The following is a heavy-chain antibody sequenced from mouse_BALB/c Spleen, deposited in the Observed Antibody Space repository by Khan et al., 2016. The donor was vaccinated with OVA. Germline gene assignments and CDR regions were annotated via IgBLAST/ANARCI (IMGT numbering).Heavy chain of an antibody. CDR1: GYSITSDYA. V-gene: IGHV3-2*02. D-gene: IGHD2-3*01. Sequence: QLEESGPGLVKPSQSLSLTCTVTGYSITSDYAWNWIRQFPGNKLEWMGYISSSGSTNYNPALKSRISITRDTSKNQFFLQLNSVTTEDTATYYCARDGSRYNYAMDYWSQGTSVTVSS. CDR2: ISSSGST. CDR3: ARDGSRYNYAMDY. J-gene: IGHJ4*01.